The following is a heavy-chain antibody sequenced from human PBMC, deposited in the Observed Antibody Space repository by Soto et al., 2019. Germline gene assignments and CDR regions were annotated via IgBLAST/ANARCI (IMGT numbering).Heavy chain of an antibody. J-gene: IGHJ6*04. Sequence: PGGSLRLSCAASGFDASVNDMAWVRQAPGKGLEWVSTINAGGNTFYADSVKGRFTISRDDSTNPLSLQMNSLRVEDTAMFYCVRKNYYYVMAVWVKGPAVPVSP. V-gene: IGHV3-66*01. CDR2: INAGGNT. CDR1: GFDASVND. CDR3: VRKNYYYVMAV.